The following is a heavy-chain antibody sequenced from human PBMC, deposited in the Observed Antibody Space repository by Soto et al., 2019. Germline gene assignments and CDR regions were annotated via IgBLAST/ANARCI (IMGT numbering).Heavy chain of an antibody. J-gene: IGHJ4*02. CDR2: IYYSGST. CDR3: AREKDYVWGSYRQFDY. D-gene: IGHD3-16*02. Sequence: PSETLSLTCTVSGGCISSGDYYWSWIRQPPGKGLEWIGYIYYSGSTYYTPSLKSRGTISVDTSKHQFSLKLSSGTAAHTAVYYCAREKDYVWGSYRQFDYWGQGTLVTVSS. V-gene: IGHV4-30-4*01. CDR1: GGCISSGDYY.